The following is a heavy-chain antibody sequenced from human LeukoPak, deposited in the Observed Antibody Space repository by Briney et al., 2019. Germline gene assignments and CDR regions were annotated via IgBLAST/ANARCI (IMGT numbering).Heavy chain of an antibody. J-gene: IGHJ4*02. CDR1: GFTFSSYA. CDR2: ISGSGGST. CDR3: AKEKDFVVVTAYDY. Sequence: PGGSLRLSCAASGFTFSSYAMSWVRQAPGKGMEWVSAISGSGGSTYYADSVKGRFTISRDNSKNTLYLQMNSLRAEDTAVYYCAKEKDFVVVTAYDYWGQGTLVTVSS. D-gene: IGHD2-21*02. V-gene: IGHV3-23*01.